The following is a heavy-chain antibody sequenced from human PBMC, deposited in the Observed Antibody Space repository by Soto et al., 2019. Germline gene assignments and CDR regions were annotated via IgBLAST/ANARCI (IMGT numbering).Heavy chain of an antibody. CDR2: IYHSGST. CDR1: GGSISSNW. J-gene: IGHJ4*02. CDR3: ARESGTTDYFDY. V-gene: IGHV4-4*02. Sequence: SETLSLTCTVSGGSISSNWWSWVRQPPGKGLEWIGEIYHSGSTNYNPSLKSRVTISVDKSKNQFSLKLSSVTAADTAVYYCARESGTTDYFDYWGQGTLVTVSS. D-gene: IGHD1-7*01.